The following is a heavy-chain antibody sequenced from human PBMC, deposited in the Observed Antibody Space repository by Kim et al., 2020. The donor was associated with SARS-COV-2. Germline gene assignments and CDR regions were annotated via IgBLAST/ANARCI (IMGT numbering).Heavy chain of an antibody. V-gene: IGHV3-23*01. CDR1: GFTFSSYA. CDR2: ISHSGGST. Sequence: GGSLRLSCAASGFTFSSYAMSWVRQAPGKGLEWVSAISHSGGSTYYADSVKGRFTISRDHSKNTLYLQMNSLKAEDTAVYYCARDPRISTSWYVLDYWGQGTLVRVSS. J-gene: IGHJ4*02. CDR3: ARDPRISTSWYVLDY. D-gene: IGHD6-13*01.